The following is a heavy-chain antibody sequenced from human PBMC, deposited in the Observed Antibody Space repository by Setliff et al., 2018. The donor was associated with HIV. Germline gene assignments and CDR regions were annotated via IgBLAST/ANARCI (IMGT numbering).Heavy chain of an antibody. J-gene: IGHJ5*02. D-gene: IGHD3-16*01. CDR3: ARYFYASSSSAIDA. V-gene: IGHV3-7*01. CDR1: GFTFSSHW. CDR2: IKQDGSEK. Sequence: PWGSLRLSCAASGFTFSSHWMSWVRQAPGKGLEWVANIKQDGSEKHYVDSVKGRFTISRDNAANSLYLQMNSLRVEDTAIYFCARYFYASSSSAIDAWGQGMPVTVSS.